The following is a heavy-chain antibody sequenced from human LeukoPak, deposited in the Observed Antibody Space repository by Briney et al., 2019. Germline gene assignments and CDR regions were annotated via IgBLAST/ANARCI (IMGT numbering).Heavy chain of an antibody. CDR3: ARGRDSSSWYTAQDAFDY. V-gene: IGHV1-18*01. Sequence: ASVKVSCKASGYTFTSYGISWVRQAPGQGLEWMGWISAYNGNTNYAQKLQGRVTMTTDTSTSTAYMELRSLRSDDTAVYYCARGRDSSSWYTAQDAFDYWGQGTLVTVSS. CDR2: ISAYNGNT. J-gene: IGHJ4*02. D-gene: IGHD6-13*01. CDR1: GYTFTSYG.